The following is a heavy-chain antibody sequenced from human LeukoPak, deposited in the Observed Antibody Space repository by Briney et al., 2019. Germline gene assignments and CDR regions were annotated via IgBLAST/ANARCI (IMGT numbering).Heavy chain of an antibody. D-gene: IGHD2-2*01. V-gene: IGHV4-34*01. J-gene: IGHJ3*02. CDR3: ARYCRSTSCRGGAFDI. CDR1: GGSISSYY. Sequence: SETLSLTCTVTGGSISSYYWSWIRQPPGKGLEWIGEINHSGSTNYNPSLKSRVTISVDTSKNQFSLKLSSVTAADTAVYYCARYCRSTSCRGGAFDIGGQGTMVTVSS. CDR2: INHSGST.